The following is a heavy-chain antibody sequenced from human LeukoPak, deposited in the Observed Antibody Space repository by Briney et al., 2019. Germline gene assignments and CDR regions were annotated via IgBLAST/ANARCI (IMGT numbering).Heavy chain of an antibody. CDR2: MKQDGSYT. CDR1: GFTFSDYW. Sequence: PGGSLRLSYAASGFTFSDYWMAWVRQAPGKGLEWVAHMKQDGSYTEYGDSLKGRFTISRDNAENSLFLQMNSLRVEDTAVYYCARWRSGRSEFDYWGQGTLVTVSS. J-gene: IGHJ4*02. V-gene: IGHV3-7*01. CDR3: ARWRSGRSEFDY. D-gene: IGHD6-19*01.